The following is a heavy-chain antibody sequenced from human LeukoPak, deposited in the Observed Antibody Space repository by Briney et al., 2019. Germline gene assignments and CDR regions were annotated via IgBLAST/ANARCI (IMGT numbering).Heavy chain of an antibody. D-gene: IGHD1-26*01. CDR3: ARDHRGSYSNWYDP. CDR1: GDSLSSSY. Sequence: PSETLSLTCTVSGDSLSSSYWSWVRQPAGKGLEWIGRIYTSGYTNYNPSLKSRVTMSVDTSKNQFSLKLTSMTDADAAVYYCARDHRGSYSNWYDPWGQGTLVTVSS. J-gene: IGHJ5*02. V-gene: IGHV4-4*07. CDR2: IYTSGYT.